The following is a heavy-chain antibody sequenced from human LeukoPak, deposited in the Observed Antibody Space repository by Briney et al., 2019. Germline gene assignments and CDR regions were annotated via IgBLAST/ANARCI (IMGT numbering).Heavy chain of an antibody. J-gene: IGHJ4*02. D-gene: IGHD3-10*01. V-gene: IGHV3-48*01. Sequence: GGSLRLSCVASGFTFNNYAMSWVRQAPGKGLEWVSYISSGTNTIYYADSVKGRFTISRDNAKNSLYLQMNSLRTEDTAVYYCARMSSVRGALEGYWGQGTLATVSS. CDR1: GFTFNNYA. CDR3: ARMSSVRGALEGY. CDR2: ISSGTNTI.